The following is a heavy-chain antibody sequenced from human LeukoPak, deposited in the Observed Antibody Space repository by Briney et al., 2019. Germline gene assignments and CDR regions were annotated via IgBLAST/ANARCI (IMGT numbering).Heavy chain of an antibody. J-gene: IGHJ4*02. V-gene: IGHV3-66*02. CDR2: IYSGGST. CDR1: GFPFRSNY. Sequence: GGSLDLSCAAPGFPFRSNYMTWVRQAPGKGLEWVPIIYSGGSTYYADSVKGRFTISRDNSKNTLYLQMNSLRAEDTAVYYCARDDNDYCDSSGYYSWGQGTLVTVSS. CDR3: ARDDNDYCDSSGYYS. D-gene: IGHD3-22*01.